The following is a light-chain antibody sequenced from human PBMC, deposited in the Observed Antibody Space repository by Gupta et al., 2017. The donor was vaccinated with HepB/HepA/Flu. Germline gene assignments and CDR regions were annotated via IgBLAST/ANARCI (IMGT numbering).Light chain of an antibody. CDR1: SSNIGAGYD. V-gene: IGLV1-40*01. Sequence: QSVLTQPPSVSGAPGQRVPISCTGSSSNIGAGYDVHWYQQLPGTAPKLLIYGNSNRPSGVPDRFSGSKSGTSASLAITGLQAEDEADYYCQSDDSSLSGSWVFGGGTKLTVL. CDR3: QSDDSSLSGSWV. CDR2: GNS. J-gene: IGLJ3*02.